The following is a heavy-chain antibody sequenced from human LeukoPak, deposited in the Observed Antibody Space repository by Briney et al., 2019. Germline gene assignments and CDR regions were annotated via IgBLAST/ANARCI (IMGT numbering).Heavy chain of an antibody. CDR3: AREAYGDYEDAAENPFDY. CDR1: GGTFSSYA. V-gene: IGHV1-69*06. CDR2: IIPIFGTA. Sequence: SVKVSCKASGGTFSSYAISWVRQAPGQGLEWMGGIIPIFGTANYAQKFQGRVTITADKSTSTAYMELRSLRSDDTAVYYCAREAYGDYEDAAENPFDYWGQGTLVTVSS. J-gene: IGHJ4*02. D-gene: IGHD4-17*01.